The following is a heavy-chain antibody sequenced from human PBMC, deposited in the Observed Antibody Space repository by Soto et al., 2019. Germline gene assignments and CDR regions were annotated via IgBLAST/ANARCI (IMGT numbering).Heavy chain of an antibody. J-gene: IGHJ6*02. Sequence: SETLSLTCTVSGGSISSGGYYWSWIRQHPGKGLEWIGYIYYSGSTYYNPSLKSRVTISVDTSKNQFSRKLSSVTAAETAVDYCARVRLDENYDFWSGPKDYYYYGMDVWGQGTTVTVSS. V-gene: IGHV4-31*03. CDR3: ARVRLDENYDFWSGPKDYYYYGMDV. CDR2: IYYSGST. D-gene: IGHD3-3*01. CDR1: GGSISSGGYY.